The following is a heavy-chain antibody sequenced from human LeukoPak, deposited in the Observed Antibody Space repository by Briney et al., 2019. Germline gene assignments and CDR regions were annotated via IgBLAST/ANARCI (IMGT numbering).Heavy chain of an antibody. CDR2: IGGPGSNV. D-gene: IGHD5-18*01. CDR1: GFTFSSYE. CDR3: AREERDTARLPYYDH. V-gene: IGHV3-48*03. J-gene: IGHJ4*02. Sequence: PGGSLRLLCAASGFTFSSYEMNWVRQAPGKGLEWVSYIGGPGSNVYYADSVKGRFTVSRDNAMNSLYLQMNSLRAEDTAVYYCAREERDTARLPYYDHWGQGILVTVSS.